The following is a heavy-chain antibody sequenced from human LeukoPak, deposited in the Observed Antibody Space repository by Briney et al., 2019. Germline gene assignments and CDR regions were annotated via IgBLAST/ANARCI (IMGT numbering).Heavy chain of an antibody. V-gene: IGHV3-23*01. CDR3: AKEALVGATGGY. CDR2: ICGSGGST. J-gene: IGHJ4*02. Sequence: GGSLRLSCAASGFTFSSYAMSWVRQAPGKGLEWVSAICGSGGSTYYADSVGGRFTFSRDNSKNTLYMQMNRLRAEDTAVYYCAKEALVGATGGYWGQGTLVTVSS. CDR1: GFTFSSYA. D-gene: IGHD1-26*01.